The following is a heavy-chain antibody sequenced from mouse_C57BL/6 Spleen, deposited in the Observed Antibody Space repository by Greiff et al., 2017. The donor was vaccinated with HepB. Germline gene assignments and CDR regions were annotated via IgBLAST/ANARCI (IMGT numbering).Heavy chain of an antibody. CDR3: ARRWDAMDY. CDR2: IYPRSGNT. D-gene: IGHD4-1*01. V-gene: IGHV1-81*01. Sequence: QVQLKQSGAELARPGASVKLSCKASGYTFTSYGISWVKQRTGQGLEWIGEIYPRSGNTYYNEKFKGEATLTADKSSSTAYMELRSLTSEDSAVYFCARRWDAMDYWGQGTSVTVSS. CDR1: GYTFTSYG. J-gene: IGHJ4*01.